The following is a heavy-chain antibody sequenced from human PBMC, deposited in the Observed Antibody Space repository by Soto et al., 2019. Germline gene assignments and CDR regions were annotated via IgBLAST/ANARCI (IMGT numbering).Heavy chain of an antibody. CDR3: ARVDVGMVWFDP. J-gene: IGHJ5*02. V-gene: IGHV4-30-4*01. Sequence: SETLSLTCSVSGGSISSGDYYWNWIRQPPGKGLEWIGHIYYSGSTYYNSSLKSRVTISLDTSKNQFSLKLSSVTAADTAVYYCARVDVGMVWFDPWGQGTLVTVSS. CDR1: GGSISSGDYY. D-gene: IGHD3-3*01. CDR2: IYYSGST.